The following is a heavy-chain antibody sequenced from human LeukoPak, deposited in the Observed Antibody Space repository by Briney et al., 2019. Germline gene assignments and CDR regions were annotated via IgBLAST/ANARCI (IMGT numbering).Heavy chain of an antibody. CDR3: ARRIAAAEVWFDR. J-gene: IGHJ5*02. Sequence: SETLSLTCTVSGGSISSSSYYWGWIRQPPGKGLAWIGSIYYSGSTYYNPSLNSRVTISVDTSKNQFSLKLNSVTAADTAVYYGARRIAAAEVWFDRWGQRTVVTVSS. CDR1: GGSISSSSYY. V-gene: IGHV4-39*01. CDR2: IYYSGST. D-gene: IGHD6-13*01.